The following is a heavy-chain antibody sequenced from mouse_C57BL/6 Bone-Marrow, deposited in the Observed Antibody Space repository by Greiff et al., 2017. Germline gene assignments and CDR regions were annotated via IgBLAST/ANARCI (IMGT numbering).Heavy chain of an antibody. Sequence: VQLQQSGPELVKPGASVKISCKASGYTFTDYYINWVKQRPGQGLEWIGWIFPGSGSTYYNEKFKGKATLTVDNSSSTAYMLLSSLTSEDSAVYFCAREAYYSNYFDYWGQGTTLTVSS. CDR1: GYTFTDYY. CDR3: AREAYYSNYFDY. CDR2: IFPGSGST. D-gene: IGHD2-5*01. V-gene: IGHV1-75*01. J-gene: IGHJ2*01.